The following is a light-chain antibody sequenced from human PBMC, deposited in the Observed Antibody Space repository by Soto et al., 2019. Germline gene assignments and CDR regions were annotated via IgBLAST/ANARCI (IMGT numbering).Light chain of an antibody. Sequence: QSALTQPASVSGSPGQSITISCTGTSSDVGGYNYVSWYQQHPGKAPKLMMYDVSNRHSGVSNRFSGSKSGNTASLTISGLQAEDEADYYCSSYTRSSTLVFGGGTKVTVL. CDR2: DVS. V-gene: IGLV2-14*01. J-gene: IGLJ2*01. CDR3: SSYTRSSTLV. CDR1: SSDVGGYNY.